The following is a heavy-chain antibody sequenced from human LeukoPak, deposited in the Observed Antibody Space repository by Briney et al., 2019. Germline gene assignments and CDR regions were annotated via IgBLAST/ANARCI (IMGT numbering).Heavy chain of an antibody. CDR1: GGSFSVYY. CDR3: AGRTSCGSIDY. D-gene: IGHD2-2*01. CDR2: INHSGST. Sequence: SETLSLTCAVYGGSFSVYYWSGIRQPPGKGLEWIGEINHSGSTNYNPSLKSRVTISVDTSKNQFSLKLSSVTAADTAVYYCAGRTSCGSIDYWGQGTLVTVSS. J-gene: IGHJ4*02. V-gene: IGHV4-34*01.